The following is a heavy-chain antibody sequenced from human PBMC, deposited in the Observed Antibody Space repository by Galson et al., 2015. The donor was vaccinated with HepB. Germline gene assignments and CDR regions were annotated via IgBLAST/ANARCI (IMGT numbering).Heavy chain of an antibody. D-gene: IGHD3-3*01. Sequence: SLRLSCAASGFTFSSYAMHWVRQAPGKGLVWVAVISYDGTYKNYADSVKGRFIMSRDNSKNTLYLEMNSLRVEDTAVYYCARVSLEWLLMYYFDYWGQGTLVTVSS. CDR1: GFTFSSYA. CDR3: ARVSLEWLLMYYFDY. J-gene: IGHJ4*02. V-gene: IGHV3-30*03. CDR2: ISYDGTYK.